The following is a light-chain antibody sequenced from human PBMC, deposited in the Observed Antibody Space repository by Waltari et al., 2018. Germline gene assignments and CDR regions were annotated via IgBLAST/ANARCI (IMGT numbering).Light chain of an antibody. V-gene: IGKV1-39*01. CDR3: QQTYRAPLI. CDR1: QNIRND. CDR2: TAS. J-gene: IGKJ4*01. Sequence: DIQLTQSPSSLSASVGDRVTITCRASQNIRNDLNWYQHKPGKAPKLPIYTASTLHTGGPSRFSAIGSGSDFTLTISDLQPDDFATYYCQQTYRAPLILGGGTKVEIE.